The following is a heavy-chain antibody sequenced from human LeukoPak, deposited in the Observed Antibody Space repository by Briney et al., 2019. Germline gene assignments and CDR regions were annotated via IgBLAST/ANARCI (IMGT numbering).Heavy chain of an antibody. V-gene: IGHV4-39*01. CDR3: ARRPYYGPRWFDP. Sequence: SETLSLTCTVSGGSISSSSYYWGWLRQPPGKGLEWIGSIYYSGSTYYNPSLKSQVTISVDTSKSQFSLKLSSVTAADTAVYYCARRPYYGPRWFDPWGQGTLVTVSS. J-gene: IGHJ5*02. CDR2: IYYSGST. D-gene: IGHD3-10*01. CDR1: GGSISSSSYY.